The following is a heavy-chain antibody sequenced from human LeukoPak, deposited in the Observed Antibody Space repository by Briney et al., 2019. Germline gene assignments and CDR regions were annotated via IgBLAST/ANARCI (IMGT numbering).Heavy chain of an antibody. D-gene: IGHD2-15*01. CDR3: AGRWSFDY. CDR2: ISSDGTTT. CDR1: GFTFSNDW. V-gene: IGHV3-74*01. J-gene: IGHJ4*02. Sequence: AGGSLRLSCAVSGFTFSNDWMHWVRQAPGKGLVWVSRISSDGTTTNYEDSVTGRFTISRDNAKNTLYLQMDSLRAEDTAVYYCAGRWSFDYWGQGSLVTVSS.